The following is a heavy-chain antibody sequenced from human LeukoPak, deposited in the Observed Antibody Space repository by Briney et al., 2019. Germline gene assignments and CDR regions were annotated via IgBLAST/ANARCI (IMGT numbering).Heavy chain of an antibody. Sequence: PSGTLSLTCAVYGGSFSGYYWSRIRQPPGKGLEWIGEINHSGSTNYNPSLKSRVTISVDTSKNQFSLKLSSVTAADTAVYYCARARIWYSSSWYFDYWGQGTLVTVSS. CDR2: INHSGST. V-gene: IGHV4-34*01. CDR3: ARARIWYSSSWYFDY. CDR1: GGSFSGYY. D-gene: IGHD6-13*01. J-gene: IGHJ4*02.